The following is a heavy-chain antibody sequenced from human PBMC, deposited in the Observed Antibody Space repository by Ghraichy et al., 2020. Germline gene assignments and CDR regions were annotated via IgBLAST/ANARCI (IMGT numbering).Heavy chain of an antibody. CDR3: ARGLIYYYDSSGSLDY. Sequence: SETLSLTCTVSGGSISSGGYYWSWIRQHPGKGLEWIGYIYYSGSTYYNPSLKSRVTISVDTSKNQFSLKLSSVTAADTAVYYCARGLIYYYDSSGSLDYWGQGTLVTVSS. J-gene: IGHJ4*02. V-gene: IGHV4-31*03. CDR2: IYYSGST. CDR1: GGSISSGGYY. D-gene: IGHD3-22*01.